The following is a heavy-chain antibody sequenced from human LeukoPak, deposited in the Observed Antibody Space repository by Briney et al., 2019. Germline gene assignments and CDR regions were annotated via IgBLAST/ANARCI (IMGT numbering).Heavy chain of an antibody. CDR3: TKGLSTGWFDP. CDR1: GYTFTGYY. Sequence: HGASVKVSCKASGYTFTGYYMHWVRQAPGQGLEWMGWINANSGATNYAQNFQGRVTMTRDTSISAAYMDLSRLRSDDTAVYYCTKGLSTGWFDPWGQGTLVTVSS. D-gene: IGHD2-2*01. J-gene: IGHJ5*02. CDR2: INANSGAT. V-gene: IGHV1-2*02.